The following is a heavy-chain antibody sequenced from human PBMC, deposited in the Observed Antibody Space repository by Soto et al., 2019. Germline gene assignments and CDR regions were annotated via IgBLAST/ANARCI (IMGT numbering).Heavy chain of an antibody. V-gene: IGHV3-30*03. Sequence: GGSLRLSCEASVFTFSSYGMHFVRQAPGKGLEWLAIISYDGTYKYYADSVRGRFTISRDNSKNTLYLQMNSLRAGDTAVYYCARDPQQWLVMGAEYFQNWGQGTLVTVYS. J-gene: IGHJ1*01. D-gene: IGHD6-19*01. CDR3: ARDPQQWLVMGAEYFQN. CDR2: ISYDGTYK. CDR1: VFTFSSYG.